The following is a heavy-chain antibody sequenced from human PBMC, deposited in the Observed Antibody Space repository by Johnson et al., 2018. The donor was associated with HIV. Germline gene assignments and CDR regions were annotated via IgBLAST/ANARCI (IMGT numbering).Heavy chain of an antibody. D-gene: IGHD1-26*01. J-gene: IGHJ3*02. V-gene: IGHV3-20*04. CDR2: VNWNADTT. CDR3: AREGGGSNEDDAFDI. Sequence: VQLLESGGTVMRPGGSLRLSCAASGFNLDDYGLSWVRQAPGKGLEWVSGVNWNADTTGYADSVKGRFTISRDTAKKSLYLQMNSLRAEDTALYYCAREGGGSNEDDAFDIWGQGTMVTVSS. CDR1: GFNLDDYG.